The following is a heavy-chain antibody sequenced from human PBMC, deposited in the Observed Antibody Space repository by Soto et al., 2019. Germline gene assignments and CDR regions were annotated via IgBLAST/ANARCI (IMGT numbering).Heavy chain of an antibody. Sequence: ESGGGVVQPGRSLRLSCAASGFTFSSYGMHWVRQAPGKGLEWVAVISYDGSNKYYADSVKGRFTISRDNSKNTLYLQMNSLRAEDTAVYYCAKSPGGYYSFDIWGQGTMVTVSS. CDR3: AKSPGGYYSFDI. V-gene: IGHV3-30*18. D-gene: IGHD3-3*01. CDR1: GFTFSSYG. CDR2: ISYDGSNK. J-gene: IGHJ3*02.